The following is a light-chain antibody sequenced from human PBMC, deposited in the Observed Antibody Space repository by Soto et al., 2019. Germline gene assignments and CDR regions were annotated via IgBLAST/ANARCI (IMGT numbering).Light chain of an antibody. V-gene: IGLV2-23*03. Sequence: QSALTQPASVSGSPGQSIAISCTGTSSDVGSYNLVSWYQQHPGKAPKAMIYEGSKRPAGVSNRFSGSKSGNTASLTISGLQAEDEADYYCCSYAGSSTLVVFGGGTKLTVL. J-gene: IGLJ2*01. CDR3: CSYAGSSTLVV. CDR2: EGS. CDR1: SSDVGSYNL.